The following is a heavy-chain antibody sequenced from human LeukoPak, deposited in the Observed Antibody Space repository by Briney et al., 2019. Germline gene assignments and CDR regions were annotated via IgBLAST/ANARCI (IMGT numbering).Heavy chain of an antibody. V-gene: IGHV3-15*01. CDR1: GFTFSNAW. J-gene: IGHJ4*02. D-gene: IGHD2-2*01. Sequence: GGSLRLSCAASGFTFSNAWMSWVRQAPGKGLEWVGRIKSKTDGGTTDYAAPVKGRFTISRDDSKNTLYPQMNSLKTEDTAVYYCTTEGYCSSTCCYRDYWGQGTLVTVSS. CDR2: IKSKTDGGTT. CDR3: TTEGYCSSTCCYRDY.